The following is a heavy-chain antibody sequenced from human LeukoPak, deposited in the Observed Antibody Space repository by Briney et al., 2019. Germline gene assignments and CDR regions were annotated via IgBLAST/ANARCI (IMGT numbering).Heavy chain of an antibody. Sequence: ASVKVSCKASGYTFTSYAMHWVRQAPGQRLEWMGWINAGNGNTKHSQKFQGRVTITRDTSASTAYMELSSLRSEDTAVYYCARDTGGRQLVRRYFDYWGQGTLVTVSS. J-gene: IGHJ4*02. CDR1: GYTFTSYA. V-gene: IGHV1-3*01. CDR3: ARDTGGRQLVRRYFDY. D-gene: IGHD6-13*01. CDR2: INAGNGNT.